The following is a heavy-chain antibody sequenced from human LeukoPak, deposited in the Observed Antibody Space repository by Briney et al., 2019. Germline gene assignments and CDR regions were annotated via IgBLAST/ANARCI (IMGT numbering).Heavy chain of an antibody. CDR3: ARDHYDSSGYYFDY. V-gene: IGHV3-30*01. CDR2: ISYDGSNK. CDR1: GFTFSSYA. J-gene: IGHJ4*02. Sequence: GGSLRLSCAASGFTFSSYAIHWVRQAPGKGLEWVAVISYDGSNKYYADSVKGRFTISRDNSKNTLYLQMNSLRAEDTAVYYCARDHYDSSGYYFDYWGQGTLVTVSS. D-gene: IGHD3-22*01.